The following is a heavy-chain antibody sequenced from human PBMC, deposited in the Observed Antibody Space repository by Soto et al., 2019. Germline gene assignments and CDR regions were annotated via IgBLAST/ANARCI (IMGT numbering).Heavy chain of an antibody. Sequence: PSETLSLTCTGSGGSISSYYWSWSRQPPGKGLEWIGYIYYSGSTNYNPSLKSRVTISVDTSKNQFSLKLSSVTAADTAVYYCARGWVDCSSTSCYGYYYYYMDVWGKGTTVTVSS. J-gene: IGHJ6*03. CDR2: IYYSGST. V-gene: IGHV4-59*01. D-gene: IGHD2-2*01. CDR3: ARGWVDCSSTSCYGYYYYYMDV. CDR1: GGSISSYY.